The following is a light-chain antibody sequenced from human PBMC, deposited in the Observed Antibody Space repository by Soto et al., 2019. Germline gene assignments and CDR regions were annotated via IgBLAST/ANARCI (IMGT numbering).Light chain of an antibody. CDR1: QGIRYD. CDR3: LRDYSSPLT. J-gene: IGKJ4*01. Sequence: AIEMTQSPSSLSASVGDRVTITCRASQGIRYDLGWYQQKPGKAPKVLIQAATSVQSGVPSRFSGSGSGTDFTLTISSVPPEDVATYYCLRDYSSPLTFGGGTKVEIK. V-gene: IGKV1-6*02. CDR2: AAT.